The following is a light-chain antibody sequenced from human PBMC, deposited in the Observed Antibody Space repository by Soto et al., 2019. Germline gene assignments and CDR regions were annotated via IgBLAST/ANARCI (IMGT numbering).Light chain of an antibody. J-gene: IGKJ1*01. Sequence: EIVMTQSPATLSVSPGERATLSCRASQSVSSNLAGYQQKPGQAPRLLIYGASTSATGIPARFSGSGSGTAFTLTISSLQSEDFAVCYCQQYNNWPSWTFGQGTKVEIK. CDR1: QSVSSN. CDR3: QQYNNWPSWT. CDR2: GAS. V-gene: IGKV3-15*01.